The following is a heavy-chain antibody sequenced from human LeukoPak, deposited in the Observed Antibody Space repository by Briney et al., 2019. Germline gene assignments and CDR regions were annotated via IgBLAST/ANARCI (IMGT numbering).Heavy chain of an antibody. CDR2: ISSSGGTT. Sequence: GGSLRLSCAASGFTFSSYAMSWVRQVPGKGLEWVSAISSSGGTTYYADSVKGRFTISRDNSKNTLYLQMSSLRGEDKAVYYCVKGTGTKYYYYGMDVWGQGTTVSVSS. J-gene: IGHJ6*02. CDR3: VKGTGTKYYYYGMDV. V-gene: IGHV3-23*01. D-gene: IGHD3/OR15-3a*01. CDR1: GFTFSSYA.